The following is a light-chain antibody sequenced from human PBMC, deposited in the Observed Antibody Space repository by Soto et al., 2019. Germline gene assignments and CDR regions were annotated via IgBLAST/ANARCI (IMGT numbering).Light chain of an antibody. V-gene: IGKV1-12*01. CDR1: QAISGW. J-gene: IGKJ1*01. CDR3: QQANSFPTM. Sequence: DIQMTQSPSSVSASVGARVTITCRASQAISGWVAWYQQKPGKVPKLLIYAASTLQSGVPSRFSGSGSGTDYTLTISNLQPEDFATYYCQQANSFPTMFGQGTKVEIK. CDR2: AAS.